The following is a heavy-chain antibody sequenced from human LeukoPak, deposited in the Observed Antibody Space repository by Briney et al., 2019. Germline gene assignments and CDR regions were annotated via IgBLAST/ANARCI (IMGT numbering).Heavy chain of an antibody. CDR2: ISGGGDST. D-gene: IGHD2-2*01. Sequence: GGSLRLSCAASGFTFSSYAMSWVRQAPGKGLEWVSAISGGGDSTYYADSVKGRFTISRDNSKNTLYLQMNSPRAEDTALYYCAKEFPSSSLLTIQHWGQGTLVTVSS. CDR3: AKEFPSSSLLTIQH. CDR1: GFTFSSYA. J-gene: IGHJ1*01. V-gene: IGHV3-23*01.